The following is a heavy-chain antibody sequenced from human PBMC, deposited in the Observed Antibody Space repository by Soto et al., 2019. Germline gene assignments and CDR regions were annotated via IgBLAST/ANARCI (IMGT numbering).Heavy chain of an antibody. CDR2: MNPNSGNT. Sequence: EASVKVSCKASGYTFTSYDINWVRQATGQGLEWMGWMNPNSGNTGYAQKFQGRVTMTRNTSISTAYMELSSLRSEDTAVYYCARGLRITIFGVVPYWGQGTLVTVSS. CDR1: GYTFTSYD. J-gene: IGHJ4*02. V-gene: IGHV1-8*01. CDR3: ARGLRITIFGVVPY. D-gene: IGHD3-3*01.